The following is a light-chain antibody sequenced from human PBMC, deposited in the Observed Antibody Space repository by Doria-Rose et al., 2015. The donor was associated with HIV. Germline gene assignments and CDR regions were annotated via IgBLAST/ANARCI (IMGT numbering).Light chain of an antibody. CDR2: GGS. Sequence: EIVLTQSPGTLSLSPGERATLSCRASQSFSSTYLAWYQQIPGQAPSLLIDGGSIRSTGIPDRFSASGSGTDFTLTINRLEPEEFALYYWHQYGTSWTFGQGTKVEI. V-gene: IGKV3-20*01. CDR3: HQYGTSWT. J-gene: IGKJ1*01. CDR1: QSFSSTY.